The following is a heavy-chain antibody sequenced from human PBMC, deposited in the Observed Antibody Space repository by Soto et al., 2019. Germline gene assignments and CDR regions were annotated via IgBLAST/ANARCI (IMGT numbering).Heavy chain of an antibody. J-gene: IGHJ4*02. V-gene: IGHV3-23*01. CDR2: ISTSIDAT. Sequence: EVQLLESGGGLVQPGGSLRLSCAASGFAFSNYAMGWVRQAPGKGLEWVSSISTSIDATYYADSVKGRFTISRDDSKNTLYLQMNSLRAEDSAVYYCAKDRTVAARSFDYWGQGTQVTVSS. D-gene: IGHD6-6*01. CDR1: GFAFSNYA. CDR3: AKDRTVAARSFDY.